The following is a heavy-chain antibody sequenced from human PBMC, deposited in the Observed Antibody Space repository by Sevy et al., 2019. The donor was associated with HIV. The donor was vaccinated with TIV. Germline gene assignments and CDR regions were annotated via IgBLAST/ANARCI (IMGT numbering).Heavy chain of an antibody. Sequence: GGSLRLSCAASGFTFSSYSMNWVRQAPGKGLEWVSYIESSSSTIYDAGSVKGRFTISRDNARNSLYLQMNSLRAEDTAVYYCTRDLTGVRGVIRFDYWGHGALVTVSS. J-gene: IGHJ4*01. D-gene: IGHD3-10*01. CDR2: IESSSSTI. V-gene: IGHV3-48*01. CDR1: GFTFSSYS. CDR3: TRDLTGVRGVIRFDY.